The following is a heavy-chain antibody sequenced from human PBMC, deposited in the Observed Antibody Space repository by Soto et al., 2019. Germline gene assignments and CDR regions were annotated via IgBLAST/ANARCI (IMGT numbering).Heavy chain of an antibody. V-gene: IGHV1-2*02. J-gene: IGHJ4*02. CDR1: GYTFTGYY. D-gene: IGHD2-15*01. CDR3: ARDIDMDIVVEVAATAPGY. Sequence: GASVKVSCKASGYTFTGYYMHWVRQAPGQGLEWMGWINPNSGGTNYAQKLQGRVTMTRDPSISTAYMELSRLRSDDTAVYYCARDIDMDIVVEVAATAPGYWGQGTLVTGSS. CDR2: INPNSGGT.